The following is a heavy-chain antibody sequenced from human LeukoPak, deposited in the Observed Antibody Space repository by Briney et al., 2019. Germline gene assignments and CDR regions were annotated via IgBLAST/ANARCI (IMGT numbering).Heavy chain of an antibody. Sequence: SETLSLTCAVYGGSFSGYYWSWLRQPPGEGLEWLGEINHSGSTNYNPSLKSRVTISVDTSKNQFSLKLSSVTAADTAVYYCARPQYYYDSSGPSDAFDIWGQGTMVTVSS. J-gene: IGHJ3*02. CDR3: ARPQYYYDSSGPSDAFDI. CDR2: INHSGST. D-gene: IGHD3-22*01. CDR1: GGSFSGYY. V-gene: IGHV4-34*01.